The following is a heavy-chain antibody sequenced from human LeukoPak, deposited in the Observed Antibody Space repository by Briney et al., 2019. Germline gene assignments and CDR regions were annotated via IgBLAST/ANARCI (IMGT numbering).Heavy chain of an antibody. V-gene: IGHV1-2*02. CDR1: GYIFTGYY. CDR2: INPNSGGT. J-gene: IGHJ5*02. CDR3: ARDSSGSGVGGWFDP. D-gene: IGHD3-10*01. Sequence: ASVKVSCKASGYIFTGYYMHWVRQAPGQGLEWMGWINPNSGGTNYAQKFQGRVTMTRDTSISTAYMELSRLRSDDTAVYYCARDSSGSGVGGWFDPWGQGTLVTISS.